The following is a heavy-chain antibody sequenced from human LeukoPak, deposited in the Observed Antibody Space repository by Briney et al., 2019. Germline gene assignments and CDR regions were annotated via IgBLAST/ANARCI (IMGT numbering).Heavy chain of an antibody. D-gene: IGHD2-2*02. J-gene: IGHJ3*02. Sequence: SETLSLTCTVSGGSISSGDYCWSWIRQPPGKGLEWIGYIYYSGSTYYNPSLKSRVTISVDTSKNQFSLKLSSVTAADTAVYYCARGHQLLYPSQTHDAFDIWGQGTMVTVSS. CDR3: ARGHQLLYPSQTHDAFDI. V-gene: IGHV4-30-4*08. CDR1: GGSISSGDYC. CDR2: IYYSGST.